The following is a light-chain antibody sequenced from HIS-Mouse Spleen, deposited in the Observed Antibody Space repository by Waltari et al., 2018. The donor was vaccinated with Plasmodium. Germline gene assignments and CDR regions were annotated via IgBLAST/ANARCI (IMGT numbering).Light chain of an antibody. CDR1: ALPKKS. CDR2: EDS. V-gene: IGLV3-10*01. Sequence: SYELTQPTSVSVSPGQTARLTCSGDALPKKSAYWYQQKSGQAPVLVIYEDSKRPSGIPERFSGSSSGTMATLTISGAQVEDEADYYCYSTDSSGNHRVFGGGTKLTVL. J-gene: IGLJ3*02. CDR3: YSTDSSGNHRV.